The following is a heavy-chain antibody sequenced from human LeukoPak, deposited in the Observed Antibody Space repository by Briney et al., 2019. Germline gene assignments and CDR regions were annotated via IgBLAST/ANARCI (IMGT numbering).Heavy chain of an antibody. V-gene: IGHV3-33*01. CDR3: ARSLDSSGYYYYGMDV. CDR1: GFTFSSYG. CDR2: IWYDGSNK. D-gene: IGHD3-22*01. Sequence: GGSLRLSCAASGFTFSSYGMHWVRQAPGKGLESVTVIWYDGSNKYYADSVKGRFTISRDNSKNTLYLQMNSLRAEDTAVYYCARSLDSSGYYYYGMDVWGQRTMVTVSS. J-gene: IGHJ6*02.